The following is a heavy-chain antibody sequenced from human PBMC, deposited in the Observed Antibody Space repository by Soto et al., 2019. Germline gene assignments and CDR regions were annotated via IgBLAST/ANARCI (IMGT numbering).Heavy chain of an antibody. CDR2: IXXGXSXX. CDR3: ARRGTYSSGWDY. CDR1: GYIFTNYW. D-gene: IGHD6-19*01. V-gene: IGHV5-51*01. J-gene: IGHJ4*02. Sequence: GGSLKISCKGSGYIFTNYWIVWGRQMPGKGLXWMXXIXXGXSXXXYXXSFEGQVTISTDKSISTAYLQWSSLKASDTAMYYCARRGTYSSGWDYWGQGTLVTVSS.